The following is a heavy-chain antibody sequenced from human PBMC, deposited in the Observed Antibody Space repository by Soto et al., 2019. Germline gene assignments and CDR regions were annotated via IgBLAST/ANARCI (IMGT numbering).Heavy chain of an antibody. CDR2: ISSSSSYI. Sequence: GDSLRLACAASGFTFLSYSMNWVRQAQGKGLEWVSPISSSSSYIYYADSGKGRFTISRDNAKHSLYLQMNSLRAEDTAVYYCARTHDCGYYYYHGMELWGQGTTVTGS. V-gene: IGHV3-21*01. J-gene: IGHJ6*02. CDR1: GFTFLSYS. D-gene: IGHD2-21*02. CDR3: ARTHDCGYYYYHGMEL.